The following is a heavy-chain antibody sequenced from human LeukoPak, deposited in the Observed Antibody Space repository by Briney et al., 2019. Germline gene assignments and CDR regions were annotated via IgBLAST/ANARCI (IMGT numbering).Heavy chain of an antibody. Sequence: SETLSLTCAVYGGSFSGYYWSWISQPPGKRLEWIGEINHSGSTNYNPSLRSRVTISVDTSKNQFSLKLSSVTAADTAVYYCARGRARRWLQLGVCYFDYWGQGTLVTVSS. V-gene: IGHV4-34*01. D-gene: IGHD5-24*01. J-gene: IGHJ4*02. CDR3: ARGRARRWLQLGVCYFDY. CDR1: GGSFSGYY. CDR2: INHSGST.